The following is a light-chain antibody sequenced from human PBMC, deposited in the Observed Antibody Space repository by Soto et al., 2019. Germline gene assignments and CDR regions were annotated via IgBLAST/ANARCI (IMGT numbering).Light chain of an antibody. J-gene: IGKJ1*01. V-gene: IGKV3-11*01. CDR1: QSVNRY. CDR3: QQDCSSGT. CDR2: DAS. Sequence: IVLSQSLATLSLSPGERATLSCWASQSVNRYLVWYQQKPGQAPRLLMYDASKRATGIPARFSGSGSGTDFTLTISRLEPEDFAVYYCQQDCSSGTFGQGTNVDI.